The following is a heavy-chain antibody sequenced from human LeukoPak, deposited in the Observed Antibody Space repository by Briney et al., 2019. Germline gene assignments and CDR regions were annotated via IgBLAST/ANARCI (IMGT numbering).Heavy chain of an antibody. Sequence: PSETLSLTCTVSGGSISSGGYYWSWIRQHPGKGLEWIGYIYYSGSTYYNPSLKSRVTISVDTSKNQFSLKLSSVTAADTAVYYCARDRRVVAATHYSYYGMDVWGQGTTVTVSS. V-gene: IGHV4-31*03. D-gene: IGHD2-15*01. CDR2: IYYSGST. CDR1: GGSISSGGYY. J-gene: IGHJ6*02. CDR3: ARDRRVVAATHYSYYGMDV.